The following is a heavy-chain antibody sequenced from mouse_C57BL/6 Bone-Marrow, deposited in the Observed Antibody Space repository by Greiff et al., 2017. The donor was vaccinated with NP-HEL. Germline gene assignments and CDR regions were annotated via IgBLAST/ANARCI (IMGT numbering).Heavy chain of an antibody. J-gene: IGHJ2*01. CDR1: GYTFTSYG. V-gene: IGHV1-72*01. Sequence: QVQLQQSGAELARPGASVKLSCKASGYTFTSYGISWVKQRPGRGLEWIGRIDPNSGGTKYNEKFKSKATLTVDKPSSTAYMQLSSLTSEDSAVYYCARGPGHFDYWGQGTTLTVSS. CDR3: ARGPGHFDY. CDR2: IDPNSGGT.